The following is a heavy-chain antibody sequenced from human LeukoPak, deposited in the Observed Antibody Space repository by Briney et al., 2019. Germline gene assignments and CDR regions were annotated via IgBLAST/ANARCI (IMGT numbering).Heavy chain of an antibody. V-gene: IGHV3-66*01. CDR3: ASRDYYDSSGYNDAFDI. Sequence: GGSLRLSCAASGFTVSINYMTWVRQAPGKGLEWVSVIYSGGSTYYADSVKGRFTISRDNSKNTLYLQMNSLRAEDTAVYYCASRDYYDSSGYNDAFDIWGQGTMVTVSS. J-gene: IGHJ3*02. CDR1: GFTVSINY. CDR2: IYSGGST. D-gene: IGHD3-22*01.